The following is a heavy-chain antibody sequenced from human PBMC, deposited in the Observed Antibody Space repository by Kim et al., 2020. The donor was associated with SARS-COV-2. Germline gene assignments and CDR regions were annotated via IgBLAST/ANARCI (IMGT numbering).Heavy chain of an antibody. D-gene: IGHD3-10*01. V-gene: IGHV3-73*01. Sequence: KANSYATAYAASVKGRFTISRDDSKNTAYLQMNSLKTEDTAVYYCTSLYYPWGQGTLVTVSS. J-gene: IGHJ5*02. CDR3: TSLYYP. CDR2: KANSYAT.